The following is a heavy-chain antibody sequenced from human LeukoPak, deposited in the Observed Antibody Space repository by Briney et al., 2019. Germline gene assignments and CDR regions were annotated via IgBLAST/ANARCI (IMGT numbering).Heavy chain of an antibody. Sequence: PSETLSLTCTVSGGSISSSSYYWGWIRQPPGKGLEWIGSIYYSGSTYYNPSLKSRVTISVDTSKNQFSLKLSSVTAADTAVYYCARLDIAVAGLDYWGRGTLVTVSS. D-gene: IGHD6-19*01. CDR2: IYYSGST. V-gene: IGHV4-39*01. J-gene: IGHJ4*02. CDR3: ARLDIAVAGLDY. CDR1: GGSISSSSYY.